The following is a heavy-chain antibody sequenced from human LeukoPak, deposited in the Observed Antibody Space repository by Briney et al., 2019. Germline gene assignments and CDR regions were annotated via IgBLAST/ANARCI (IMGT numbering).Heavy chain of an antibody. CDR2: IYHSGST. V-gene: IGHV4-30-2*01. CDR3: AGNDYSNYFDY. Sequence: SETLSLTCTVSGGSISSGGYYWSWIRQPPGKGLEWIGYIYHSGSTYYNPSLKSRVTISVDTSKNQFSLKLSSVTAADTAVYYCAGNDYSNYFDYWGQGTLVTVSS. CDR1: GGSISSGGYY. J-gene: IGHJ4*02. D-gene: IGHD4-11*01.